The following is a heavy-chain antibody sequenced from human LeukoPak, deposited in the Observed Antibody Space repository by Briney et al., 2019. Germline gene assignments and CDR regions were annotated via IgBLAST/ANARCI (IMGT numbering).Heavy chain of an antibody. CDR2: IHTSGSN. CDR3: ARLSAAVHLGAFDL. J-gene: IGHJ3*01. CDR1: GVSISPYY. D-gene: IGHD3-3*01. Sequence: SETLSLTCAVSGVSISPYYWAWIRQPPGKGLEWLGYIHTSGSNNQYPSLKSRVTISVDKSKNHFSLRLTSVTAADTAVYYCARLSAAVHLGAFDLWGQGTMVTVSS. V-gene: IGHV4-4*09.